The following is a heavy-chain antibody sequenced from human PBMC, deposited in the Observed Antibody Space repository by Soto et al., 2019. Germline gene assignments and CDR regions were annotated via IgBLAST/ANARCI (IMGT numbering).Heavy chain of an antibody. J-gene: IGHJ4*01. D-gene: IGHD6-19*01. CDR1: GFMFSAYA. CDR3: ARDPSPYTSGWYGIDL. CDR2: MSYDGTNT. Sequence: QVQLVESGGGVVQPGASLRLSCTASGFMFSAYAMLWVRQAPGKGLEWVAAMSYDGTNTYYADSVKGRFTISRDNSKNTLFLQMSGLTADDSAVYYCARDPSPYTSGWYGIDLWRLGTLVTVSS. V-gene: IGHV3-30-3*01.